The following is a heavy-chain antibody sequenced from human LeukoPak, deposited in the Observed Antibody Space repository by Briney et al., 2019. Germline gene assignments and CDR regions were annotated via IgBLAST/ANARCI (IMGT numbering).Heavy chain of an antibody. J-gene: IGHJ4*02. V-gene: IGHV3-23*01. CDR3: AKEPVYGSGQSHPSDY. D-gene: IGHD3-3*01. CDR1: GFTFSSYA. CDR2: FSGKGGIT. Sequence: GGSLRLSCAASGFTFSSYAMSWVRQAPGKGLEWGSTFSGKGGITYYADSMKGGFTISRDNSKNTLFLQMHSLRGEDTAVYYCAKEPVYGSGQSHPSDYWGQGTLVTVSS.